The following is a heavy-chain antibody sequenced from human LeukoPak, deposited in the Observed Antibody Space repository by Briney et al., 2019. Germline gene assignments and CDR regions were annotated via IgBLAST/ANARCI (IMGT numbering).Heavy chain of an antibody. CDR3: AREAPKYYYDSSGHRRVFDY. V-gene: IGHV4-38-2*02. CDR2: IYHSGST. CDR1: GYSISSGYY. Sequence: SETLSLTCTVSGYSISSGYYWGWIRQPPGKGLEWIGNIYHSGSTYYNPSLKSRVTISVDTSKNQFSLKLSSVTAADTAVYYCAREAPKYYYDSSGHRRVFDYWGQGTLVTVSS. D-gene: IGHD3-22*01. J-gene: IGHJ4*02.